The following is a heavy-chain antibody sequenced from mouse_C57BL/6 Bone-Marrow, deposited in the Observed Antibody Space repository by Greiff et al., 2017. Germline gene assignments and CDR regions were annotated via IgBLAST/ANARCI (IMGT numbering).Heavy chain of an antibody. CDR3: AIYYGYDAARVAY. J-gene: IGHJ3*01. V-gene: IGHV1-81*01. Sequence: VQLQQSGAELARPGASVKLSCKASGYTFTSYGISWVKQRTGQGLEWIGEIYPRSGNTYYNEKFKGKATLTADKSSSTAYMELRSLPSEDSAVYFCAIYYGYDAARVAYWGQGTLVTVSA. CDR1: GYTFTSYG. CDR2: IYPRSGNT. D-gene: IGHD2-2*01.